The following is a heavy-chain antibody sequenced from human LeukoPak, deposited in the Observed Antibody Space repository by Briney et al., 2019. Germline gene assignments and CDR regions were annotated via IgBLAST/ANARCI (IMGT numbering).Heavy chain of an antibody. V-gene: IGHV4-39*01. CDR2: IYYSGST. J-gene: IGHJ3*01. Sequence: SETLSLTCTVSGGSISSSSFYWGWIRQPPGKGLEWIGSIYYSGSTYYNPSLKSRVTISVDTSKNEFSLRLSSVTAADTAVYYCAHFRGGAFDFWGRGTMITVSS. CDR1: GGSISSSSFY. D-gene: IGHD3-16*01. CDR3: AHFRGGAFDF.